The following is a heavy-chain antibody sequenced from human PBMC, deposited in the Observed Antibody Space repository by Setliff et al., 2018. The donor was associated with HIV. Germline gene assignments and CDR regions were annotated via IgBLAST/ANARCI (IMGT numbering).Heavy chain of an antibody. CDR1: GGSFSGYY. CDR3: ARGRVAVVKGYYYYYYGMDV. J-gene: IGHJ6*02. Sequence: ETLSLTCAVYGGSFSGYYWSWIRQPPGKGLEWIGEINHSGSTNYNPSLKSRVTISVDTSKNQFSLKLSSVTAADTAVYYCARGRVAVVKGYYYYYYGMDVWGQGTTVTVSS. CDR2: INHSGST. V-gene: IGHV4-34*01. D-gene: IGHD2-15*01.